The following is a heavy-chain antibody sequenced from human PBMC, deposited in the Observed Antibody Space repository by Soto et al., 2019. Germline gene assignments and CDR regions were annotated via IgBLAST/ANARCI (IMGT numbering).Heavy chain of an antibody. V-gene: IGHV1-18*01. CDR1: GYTFTSYD. CDR3: AREGHTLWS. Sequence: QVQLVQSGAEVKKPGASVKVSCKASGYTFTSYDISSVRQAPGQGLEWMGWISGYNGNTNYAQKLQGRVTMSTDTSTSTASMELRRLKSDDTAVYYCAREGHTLWSWGQGTLVTVSS. CDR2: ISGYNGNT. D-gene: IGHD1-1*01. J-gene: IGHJ4*02.